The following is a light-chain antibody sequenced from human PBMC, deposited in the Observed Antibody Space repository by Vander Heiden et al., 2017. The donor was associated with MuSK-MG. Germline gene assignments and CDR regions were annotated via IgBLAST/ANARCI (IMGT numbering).Light chain of an antibody. J-gene: IGKJ1*01. V-gene: IGKV3-11*01. CDR3: QPRSLGPPGGR. Sequence: PGERATLSCRASQTLHNYLAWSPPNPCQAPRLLIFAASNRATGIQARFRGSGYGTDFILTISSLEPADPAGHFRQPRSLGPPGGRFGQGTKVEIK. CDR2: AAS. CDR1: QTLHNY.